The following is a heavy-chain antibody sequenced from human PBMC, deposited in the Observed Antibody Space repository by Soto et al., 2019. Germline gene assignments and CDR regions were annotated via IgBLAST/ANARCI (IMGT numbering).Heavy chain of an antibody. CDR1: GFTFSSHS. CDR3: ASHPRDSSGYWYYFAY. J-gene: IGHJ4*02. CDR2: ISSSSTYI. D-gene: IGHD3-22*01. Sequence: EVQLVESGGGLVKPGGSLRLSCAASGFTFSSHSMNWVRQAPGKGLEWVSSISSSSTYIYYADSVKGRFTISRDNANNFLYLQMNSLRAEDTAVYYCASHPRDSSGYWYYFAYWGQGTVVTVSS. V-gene: IGHV3-21*01.